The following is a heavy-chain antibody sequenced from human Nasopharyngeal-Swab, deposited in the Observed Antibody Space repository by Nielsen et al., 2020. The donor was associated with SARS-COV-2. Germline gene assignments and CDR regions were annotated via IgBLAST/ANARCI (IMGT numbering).Heavy chain of an antibody. CDR2: IDAGGGNT. CDR1: GFTFSTYA. D-gene: IGHD1-26*01. Sequence: GESLKISCAASGFTFSTYAMTWVRQAPGKGLEWVSTIDAGGGNTWYADSVKGRFTISRDNSKSTLYLQMNSLRPEDTAVYYCAKRVGATPTWGFDIWGQGTMVTVSS. V-gene: IGHV3-23*01. CDR3: AKRVGATPTWGFDI. J-gene: IGHJ3*02.